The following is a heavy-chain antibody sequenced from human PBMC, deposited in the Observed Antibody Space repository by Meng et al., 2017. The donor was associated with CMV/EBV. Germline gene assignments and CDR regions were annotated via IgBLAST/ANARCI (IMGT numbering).Heavy chain of an antibody. D-gene: IGHD1-26*01. V-gene: IGHV3-21*01. CDR1: GFTFSSYS. CDR3: ARDGGSRGYYFDY. CDR2: ISSSSSYI. Sequence: EVQLVESGGXLVKPGXSLRLSCAASGFTFSSYSMNWVRQAPGKGLGWVSSISSSSSYIYYADSVKGRFTISRDNAKNSLYLQMNSLRAEDTAVYYCARDGGSRGYYFDYWGQGTLVTVSS. J-gene: IGHJ4*02.